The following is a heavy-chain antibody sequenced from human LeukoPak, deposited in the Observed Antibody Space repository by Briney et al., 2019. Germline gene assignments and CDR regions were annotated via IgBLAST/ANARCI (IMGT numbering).Heavy chain of an antibody. V-gene: IGHV3-21*01. J-gene: IGHJ4*02. CDR2: ISSSSSYI. CDR1: GFTFSSYS. CDR3: ARVGYSSSWRERYKYYFDY. Sequence: GGSLRLSCAASGFTFSSYSMNWVRQAPGKGLEWVSSISSSSSYIYYADSVKGRFTISRDNAKNSLYLQMNGLRAEDTALYYCARVGYSSSWRERYKYYFDYWGQGTLVTVSS. D-gene: IGHD6-13*01.